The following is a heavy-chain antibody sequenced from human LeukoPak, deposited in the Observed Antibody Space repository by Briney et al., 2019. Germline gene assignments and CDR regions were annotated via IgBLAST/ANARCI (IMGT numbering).Heavy chain of an antibody. Sequence: SGGSLRLSCAASGFTFSNYAMSWVRQAPGKGLEWVSAISGSGGSTYYADSVKGRFTISRDNSKNTLYLQMNSLRAEDTAVYYRAKASAMIVVVSKHFDYWGQGTLVTVSS. CDR3: AKASAMIVVVSKHFDY. D-gene: IGHD3-22*01. CDR2: ISGSGGST. V-gene: IGHV3-23*01. J-gene: IGHJ4*02. CDR1: GFTFSNYA.